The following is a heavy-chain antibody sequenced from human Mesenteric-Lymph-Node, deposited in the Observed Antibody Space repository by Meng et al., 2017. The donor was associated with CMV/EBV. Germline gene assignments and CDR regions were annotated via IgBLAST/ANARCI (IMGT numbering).Heavy chain of an antibody. CDR1: FTFSSDW. D-gene: IGHD2-2*01. CDR3: ARTPLYCSSASCYTFDY. Sequence: FTFSSDWMHWVRQGPGKGLVWVSRISSEGSSTNYADSVKGRFTISRDNAKNTLYLQMNSLRAEDTAVYYCARTPLYCSSASCYTFDYWGQGTLVTVSS. J-gene: IGHJ4*02. V-gene: IGHV3-74*01. CDR2: ISSEGSST.